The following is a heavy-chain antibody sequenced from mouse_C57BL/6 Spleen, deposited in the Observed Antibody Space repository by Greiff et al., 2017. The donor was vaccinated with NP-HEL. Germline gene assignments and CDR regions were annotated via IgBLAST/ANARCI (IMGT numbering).Heavy chain of an antibody. D-gene: IGHD1-1*01. J-gene: IGHJ1*03. CDR1: GYTFTDYE. V-gene: IGHV1-15*01. CDR2: IDPETGGT. CDR3: TRHYYGSSLYFDV. Sequence: VQLQESGAELVRPGASVTLSCKASGYTFTDYEMHWVKQTPVHGLEWIGAIDPETGGTAYNQKFKGKAILTADKSSSTAYMELRSLTSEDSAVYYCTRHYYGSSLYFDVWGTGTTVTVSS.